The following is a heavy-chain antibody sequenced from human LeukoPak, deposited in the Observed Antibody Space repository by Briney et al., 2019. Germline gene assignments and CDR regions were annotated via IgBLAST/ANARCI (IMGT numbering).Heavy chain of an antibody. V-gene: IGHV3-23*01. CDR3: AKGHRGYSSGWNHYFDY. J-gene: IGHJ4*02. Sequence: GRSLRLSCAASGFTFSTYVMIWVRQAPGKGLEWVSGISGSGSSTYSADSVKGRFTISRDSSKNTLYLQMNSLRAEDTAVYYCAKGHRGYSSGWNHYFDYWGQGTLVTVSS. D-gene: IGHD6-19*01. CDR1: GFTFSTYV. CDR2: ISGSGSST.